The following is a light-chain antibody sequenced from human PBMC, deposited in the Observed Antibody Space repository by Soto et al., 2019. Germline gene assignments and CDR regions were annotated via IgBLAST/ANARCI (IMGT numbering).Light chain of an antibody. V-gene: IGLV2-14*01. Sequence: QSVLTQPASVSGSPGQSITISCTGTSTDVGGYNYVSWYQQHPGKAPRLMIYEVSSRPSGVSDRFSGSKSGNTASLTISGLQAEDEADYYCSSYTSIITGVFGGGTKLTVL. CDR1: STDVGGYNY. CDR2: EVS. CDR3: SSYTSIITGV. J-gene: IGLJ3*02.